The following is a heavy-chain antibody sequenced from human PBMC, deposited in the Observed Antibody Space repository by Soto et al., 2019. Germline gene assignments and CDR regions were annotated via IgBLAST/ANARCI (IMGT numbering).Heavy chain of an antibody. J-gene: IGHJ4*02. D-gene: IGHD2-21*02. Sequence: SVKVSCKASRGNFSDYVVHWVRQAPGQGLEWMGRIIPISGAANYAQKFQGRVTITADKSTSTSYMVLTNLDPVDTATYYCAHCGPEGSFDSWGQGTLVTVSS. CDR1: RGNFSDYV. CDR2: IIPISGAA. V-gene: IGHV1-69*06. CDR3: AHCGPEGSFDS.